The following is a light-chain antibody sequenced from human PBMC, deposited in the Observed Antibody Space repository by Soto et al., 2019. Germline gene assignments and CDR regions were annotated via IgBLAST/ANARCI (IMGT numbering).Light chain of an antibody. Sequence: QSALTQPASVSGSLGQSITISCTGTSSDVGGYNYVSWYQQHPGKAPKLMIFEGSKRPSGVSNRFSGSKSGNTASLTISGLQAEDEADYYCCSYAGSLWVFGGGTKLTVL. V-gene: IGLV2-23*01. J-gene: IGLJ3*02. CDR1: SSDVGGYNY. CDR2: EGS. CDR3: CSYAGSLWV.